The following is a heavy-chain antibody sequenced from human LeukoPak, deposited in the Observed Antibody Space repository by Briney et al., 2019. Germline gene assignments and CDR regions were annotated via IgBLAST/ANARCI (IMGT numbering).Heavy chain of an antibody. J-gene: IGHJ6*03. Sequence: AGGSLRLSCAASGFTFSIYWMHWIRQPPGKGLEWIGSIYYSGSTYYNPSLKSRVTISVDTSKNQFSLKLSSVTAADTAVYYCARVYGSGSYYNGYYYYYMDVWGKGTTVTISS. CDR2: IYYSGST. D-gene: IGHD3-10*01. V-gene: IGHV4-39*01. CDR1: GFTFSIYW. CDR3: ARVYGSGSYYNGYYYYYMDV.